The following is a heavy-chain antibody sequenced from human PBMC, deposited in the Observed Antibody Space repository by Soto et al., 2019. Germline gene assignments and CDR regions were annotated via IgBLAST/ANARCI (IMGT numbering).Heavy chain of an antibody. CDR1: GFTFDDYA. V-gene: IGHV3-9*01. CDR3: AKDTTIFGVDLQDAFDI. J-gene: IGHJ3*02. CDR2: ISWNSGSI. D-gene: IGHD3-3*01. Sequence: EVQLVESGGGLVQPGRSLRLSCAASGFTFDDYAMHWVRQAPGKGLEWVSGISWNSGSIGYADSVKGRFTISRDNAKNSLYLQMNSLRAEDTALYYCAKDTTIFGVDLQDAFDIWGQGTMVTVSS.